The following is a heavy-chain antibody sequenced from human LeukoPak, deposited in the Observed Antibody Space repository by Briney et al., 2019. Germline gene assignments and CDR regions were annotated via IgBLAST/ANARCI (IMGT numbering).Heavy chain of an antibody. CDR1: GFIFSNSW. CDR2: INLDGGEE. D-gene: IGHD3-22*01. V-gene: IGHV3-7*01. J-gene: IGHJ4*02. Sequence: SGGSLRLSCAASGFIFSNSWMNWVRQAPGKGLEWVANINLDGGEERYVDSVKGRFTISRDNSKNTLYLQMNSLRAEDTAVYYCAKRYYYDSSGYYGFDYWGQGTLVTVSS. CDR3: AKRYYYDSSGYYGFDY.